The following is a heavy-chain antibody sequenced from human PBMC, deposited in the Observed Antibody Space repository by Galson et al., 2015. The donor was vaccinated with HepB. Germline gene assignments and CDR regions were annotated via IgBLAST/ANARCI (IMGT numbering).Heavy chain of an antibody. CDR2: ISSSSSTI. V-gene: IGHV3-48*01. D-gene: IGHD3-22*01. CDR1: GFTFSSYS. Sequence: SLRLSCAASGFTFSSYSMNWVRQAPGKGLEWVSYISSSSSTIYYADSVKGRFTISRDNAKNSLYLQMNSLRAEDTAVYYCARDPTNSGYGPPTPGNWYFDLWGRGTLVTVSS. CDR3: ARDPTNSGYGPPTPGNWYFDL. J-gene: IGHJ2*01.